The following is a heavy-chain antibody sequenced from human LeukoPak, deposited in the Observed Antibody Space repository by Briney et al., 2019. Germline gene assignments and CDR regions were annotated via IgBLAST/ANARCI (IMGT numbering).Heavy chain of an antibody. CDR3: ARELPGGCSSTSCYSVFDY. Sequence: ASVKVSCKASGYTFTSYGISWVRQAPGQGLEWMGWISAYNGNTNYAQKLQGRVTMTTDTSTSTAYMELRSLRSDDTAVYYCARELPGGCSSTSCYSVFDYWGQGTLVTVSS. D-gene: IGHD2-2*01. CDR1: GYTFTSYG. CDR2: ISAYNGNT. V-gene: IGHV1-18*01. J-gene: IGHJ4*02.